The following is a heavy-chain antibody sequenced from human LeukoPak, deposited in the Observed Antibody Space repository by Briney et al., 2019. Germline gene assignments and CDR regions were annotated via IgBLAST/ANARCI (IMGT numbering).Heavy chain of an antibody. CDR3: AKGSGVHY. V-gene: IGHV3-21*01. D-gene: IGHD3-10*01. CDR2: VSKSSSYI. J-gene: IGHJ4*02. Sequence: GGSLRLSCAASGFTFSSYAMNWVRQAPGKGLEGIASVSKSSSYIYYADSVRGRFTISRDNANNSLYLQMNSLRAEDTAVYYCAKGSGVHYWGQGTLVTVSS. CDR1: GFTFSSYA.